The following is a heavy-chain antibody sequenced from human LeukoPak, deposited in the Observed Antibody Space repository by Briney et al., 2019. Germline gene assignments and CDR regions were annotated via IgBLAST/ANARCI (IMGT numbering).Heavy chain of an antibody. Sequence: PGGSLRLSCAASGFTFSSYGMHWVRQAPGKGLEWVAVIWYDGSNKYYADSVKGRFTISRDNSKNTLYLQMNSLRGEDTAVYYCAKRTSSRAFDYWGQGTLVTVSS. J-gene: IGHJ4*02. CDR1: GFTFSSYG. CDR2: IWYDGSNK. D-gene: IGHD6-13*01. V-gene: IGHV3-33*06. CDR3: AKRTSSRAFDY.